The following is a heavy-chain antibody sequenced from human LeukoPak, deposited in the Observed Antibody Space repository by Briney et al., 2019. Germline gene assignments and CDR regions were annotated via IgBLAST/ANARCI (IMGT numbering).Heavy chain of an antibody. CDR3: AREIFGPGSYPDF. CDR2: IWHDGSHK. CDR1: GFAFNTYA. J-gene: IGHJ4*02. Sequence: GRSLRLSCAASGFAFNTYAMHRVRQAPGQGLEWVALIWHDGSHKFYSNSVRGQFTISRDNSKNTVSLQMNNLRPEDTAVYYCAREIFGPGSYPDFWGQGTLVTVSS. D-gene: IGHD3-10*01. V-gene: IGHV3-33*01.